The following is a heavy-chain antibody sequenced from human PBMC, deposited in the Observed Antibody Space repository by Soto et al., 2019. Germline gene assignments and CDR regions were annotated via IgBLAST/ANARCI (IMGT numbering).Heavy chain of an antibody. D-gene: IGHD6-6*01. CDR3: ARRARPDFYYMDV. Sequence: EVQLAESGGGLAQPGGSLRLSCAASGFTLSGSAMDWVRQAPGKGLEYVSGISSNGVGKYYANSVQGRFTISRDNSKNTVYLQMGSLRPEDMAVYYCARRARPDFYYMDVWGKGTTVTVSS. V-gene: IGHV3-64*01. CDR2: ISSNGVGK. J-gene: IGHJ6*03. CDR1: GFTLSGSA.